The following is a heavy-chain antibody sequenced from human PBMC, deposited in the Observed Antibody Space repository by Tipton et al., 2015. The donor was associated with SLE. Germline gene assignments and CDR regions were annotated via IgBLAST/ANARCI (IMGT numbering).Heavy chain of an antibody. Sequence: TLSLTCTVSGGSISSYYWSWIRQPPGKGLEWIGYIYYSGSTNYNPSLKGRVTISVDTSKNQFSLKLSSVTAADTAVYYCARWSIAARGGFGYWGQGPLVTVSS. CDR3: ARWSIAARGGFGY. CDR1: GGSISSYY. V-gene: IGHV4-59*01. CDR2: IYYSGST. J-gene: IGHJ4*02. D-gene: IGHD6-6*01.